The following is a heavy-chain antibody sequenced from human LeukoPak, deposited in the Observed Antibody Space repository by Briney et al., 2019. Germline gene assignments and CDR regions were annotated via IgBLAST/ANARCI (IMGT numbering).Heavy chain of an antibody. CDR3: ARGCQLYIPDDPDVVPAAIATGESGPFDY. D-gene: IGHD2-2*01. J-gene: IGHJ4*02. CDR2: INHSGST. Sequence: PSETLSLTCAVYGGSFSGNYWSWIRQPPGKGLEWIGEINHSGSTNYNPSLKSRVTISVDTSKNQFSLKLSSVTAADTAVYYCARGCQLYIPDDPDVVPAAIATGESGPFDYWGQGTLVTVSS. CDR1: GGSFSGNY. V-gene: IGHV4-34*01.